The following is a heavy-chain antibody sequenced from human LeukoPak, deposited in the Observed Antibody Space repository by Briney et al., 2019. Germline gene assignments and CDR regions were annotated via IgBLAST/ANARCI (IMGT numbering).Heavy chain of an antibody. J-gene: IGHJ6*03. CDR2: MNPNSGNT. CDR3: ARDGLFQLPFYYYYYMDV. CDR1: GYTFTSYD. V-gene: IGHV1-8*01. D-gene: IGHD2-2*01. Sequence: ASVKVSCTASGYTFTSYDINWVRQASGQGLEWMGWMNPNSGNTGYAQKLQVRVTITRNTSISTAYMELSSLRSEDTAVYYCARDGLFQLPFYYYYYMDVWGKGTTVTVSS.